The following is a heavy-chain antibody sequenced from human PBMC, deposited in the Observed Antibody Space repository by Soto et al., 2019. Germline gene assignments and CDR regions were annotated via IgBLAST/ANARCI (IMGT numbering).Heavy chain of an antibody. CDR2: MYWDDDK. V-gene: IGHV2-5*02. D-gene: IGHD6-13*01. Sequence: QITLKESGPTLVKPTQTLTLTCTFSGFSLSTSGVGVGWIRQPPGKALEWLALMYWDDDKRYSPSLKSRLTITKDPSKNQVVLTMTNMEPVDTATYYCAHSRIAAADPRGYYYYYGMDVWGQGTTVTVSS. CDR1: GFSLSTSGVG. CDR3: AHSRIAAADPRGYYYYYGMDV. J-gene: IGHJ6*02.